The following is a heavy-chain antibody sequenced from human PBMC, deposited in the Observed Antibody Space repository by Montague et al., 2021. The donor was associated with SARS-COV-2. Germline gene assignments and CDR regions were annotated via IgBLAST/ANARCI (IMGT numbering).Heavy chain of an antibody. J-gene: IGHJ4*02. V-gene: IGHV4-4*02. D-gene: IGHD3/OR15-3a*01. CDR2: IYQSGST. CDR1: SDSIMTTNW. Sequence: SETLSLTCAVSSDSIMTTNWWSWVRQPPGKGLEWIGEIYQSGSTNYNPSLKSRVTMSIDKSKNQFSLELNSVTAADTALYYCVRAGGLDNRPPVWGQGALVIVSS. CDR3: VRAGGLDNRPPV.